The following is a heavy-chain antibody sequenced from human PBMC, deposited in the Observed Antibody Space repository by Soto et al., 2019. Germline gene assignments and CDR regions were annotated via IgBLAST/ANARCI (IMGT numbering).Heavy chain of an antibody. Sequence: QVQLVESGGSVVQPGRSLRLSCAASGFTFSSYGMHWVRQAPGKGLEWVTGILYDGSDKYYADSVKGRFTISRENSKNTLYLQRNSLRTEDSAVYYCAKAGGGFGDFVHHWGQGTPVTVSS. J-gene: IGHJ4*02. D-gene: IGHD3-10*01. V-gene: IGHV3-30*18. CDR2: ILYDGSDK. CDR1: GFTFSSYG. CDR3: AKAGGGFGDFVHH.